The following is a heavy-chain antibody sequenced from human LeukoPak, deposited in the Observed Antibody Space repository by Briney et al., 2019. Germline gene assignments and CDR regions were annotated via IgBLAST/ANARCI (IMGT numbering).Heavy chain of an antibody. D-gene: IGHD6-19*01. Sequence: SETLSLTCTVSGGSISSYYWSWIRQPAGKGLEWIGRIYTSGSTNYNPSLKSRVTMSVDTSKNQFSLKLSSVTAADTAVYYCARQKAMMAVAGPPYYGMDVWGQGTTVTVSS. CDR3: ARQKAMMAVAGPPYYGMDV. CDR1: GGSISSYY. V-gene: IGHV4-4*07. J-gene: IGHJ6*02. CDR2: IYTSGST.